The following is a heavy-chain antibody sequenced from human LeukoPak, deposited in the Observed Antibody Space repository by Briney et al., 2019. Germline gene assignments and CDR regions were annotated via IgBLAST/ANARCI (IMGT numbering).Heavy chain of an antibody. D-gene: IGHD1-14*01. CDR3: TKEVSPPNYYYYDSMDA. Sequence: PGGSLRLSCAASGFTFSSYGMHWVRQAPGKGLERVAFIRYDGSNKYYADSVKCRFTISRDNSKNTLYLQRNSLRAEDTAVYYCTKEVSPPNYYYYDSMDACGQGTTVTVSS. CDR1: GFTFSSYG. V-gene: IGHV3-30*02. CDR2: IRYDGSNK. J-gene: IGHJ6*02.